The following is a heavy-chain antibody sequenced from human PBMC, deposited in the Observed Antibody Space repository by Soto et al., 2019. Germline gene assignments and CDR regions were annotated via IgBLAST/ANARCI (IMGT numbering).Heavy chain of an antibody. V-gene: IGHV3-15*01. J-gene: IGHJ6*03. CDR1: GFTFSNAW. CDR3: TTEPYTGIRHYYYYYMDV. CDR2: IKSKTDGGTT. Sequence: GGSLRLSCAASGFTFSNAWMSWVRQAPGKGLEWVGRIKSKTDGGTTDYAAPVKGRFTISRDDSKNTLYLQMNSLKTEDTAVYYCTTEPYTGIRHYYYYYMDVWGKGTTVTVSS. D-gene: IGHD3-10*01.